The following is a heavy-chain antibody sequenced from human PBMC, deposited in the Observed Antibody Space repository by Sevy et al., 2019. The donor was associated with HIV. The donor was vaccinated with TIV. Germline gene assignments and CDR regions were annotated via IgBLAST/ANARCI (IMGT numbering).Heavy chain of an antibody. CDR1: GFTFSSYA. Sequence: GGSLRLSCAASGFTFSSYAMSWVRQAPGKGLEWVSAISGRGGSTYYADSVKGRFTISRDNSKNTLYLQMTSLRAEDTAVYYCAKGDANRNAYYYYGMDVWGQGTTVTVSS. V-gene: IGHV3-23*01. J-gene: IGHJ6*02. D-gene: IGHD1-1*01. CDR3: AKGDANRNAYYYYGMDV. CDR2: ISGRGGST.